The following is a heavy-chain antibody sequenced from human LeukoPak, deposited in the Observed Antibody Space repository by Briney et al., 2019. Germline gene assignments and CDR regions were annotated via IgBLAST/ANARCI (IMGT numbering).Heavy chain of an antibody. CDR2: ISANGGRT. CDR1: GLTFSGYV. CDR3: AKLRWGRGIPPHS. J-gene: IGHJ5*01. V-gene: IGHV3-23*01. Sequence: GGSLRLSCAASGLTFSGYVMSWARQAPGKGLEWVAAISANGGRTYYADSVKGRFTISRDNSKNTLYLQMNSLRAEDTAVYYCAKLRWGRGIPPHSW. D-gene: IGHD3-16*01.